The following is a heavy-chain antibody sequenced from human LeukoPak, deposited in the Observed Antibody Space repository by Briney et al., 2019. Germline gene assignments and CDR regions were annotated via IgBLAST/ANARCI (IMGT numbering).Heavy chain of an antibody. CDR2: TQDDGNNK. CDR1: GFAFNNFG. D-gene: IGHD3-10*01. V-gene: IGHV3-30*02. Sequence: PGGSLRLSCAASGFAFNNFGMHWVRQAPGKGLEWVSFTQDDGNNKYYADSVKGRFTISRDNSKHTLYLQMNSLRAEDTAVYYCAKDRITMVRGVIMYYFDYWGQGTLVTVSS. CDR3: AKDRITMVRGVIMYYFDY. J-gene: IGHJ4*02.